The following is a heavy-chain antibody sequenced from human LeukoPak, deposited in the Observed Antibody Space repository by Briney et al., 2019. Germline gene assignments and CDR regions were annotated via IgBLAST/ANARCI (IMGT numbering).Heavy chain of an antibody. V-gene: IGHV3-7*03. Sequence: GGSLRLSCAASGFTFSRYWMSWVRQAPGKRLEWVANIKEDGSEKYYVDSVKGRFTISRDNAKNSLYLQMNSLRAEDTALYYCAKGGYDFWSGYLYWGQGTLVTVSS. D-gene: IGHD3-3*01. J-gene: IGHJ4*02. CDR2: IKEDGSEK. CDR3: AKGGYDFWSGYLY. CDR1: GFTFSRYW.